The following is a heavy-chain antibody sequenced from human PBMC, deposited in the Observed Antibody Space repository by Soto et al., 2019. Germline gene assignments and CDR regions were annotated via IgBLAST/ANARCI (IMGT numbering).Heavy chain of an antibody. CDR2: IYYSGST. Sequence: SKTLSLTCTVSGGSISSSSYYWGWIRQPPGKGLEWIGSIYYSGSTYYNPSLKSRVTISVDTSKNQFSLKLSSVTAADTAVYYCARQVDYCSGGSCYPAGWFDPWGQGTLVTVS. J-gene: IGHJ5*02. CDR3: ARQVDYCSGGSCYPAGWFDP. CDR1: GGSISSSSYY. V-gene: IGHV4-39*01. D-gene: IGHD2-15*01.